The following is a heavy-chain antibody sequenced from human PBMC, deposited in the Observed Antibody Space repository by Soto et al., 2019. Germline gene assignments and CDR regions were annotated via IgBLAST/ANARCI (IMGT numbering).Heavy chain of an antibody. CDR3: VVGVS. CDR2: ISHSGIT. D-gene: IGHD2-15*01. Sequence: SETLSLTCAVSGGSFSSYYWSWIRQSPGKGLEWIGGISHSGITNYNPSLTSRITISADTSKNQFSLRLNSVTAADTAVYYCVVGVSWGQGTMVTVSS. J-gene: IGHJ3*01. V-gene: IGHV4-34*01. CDR1: GGSFSSYY.